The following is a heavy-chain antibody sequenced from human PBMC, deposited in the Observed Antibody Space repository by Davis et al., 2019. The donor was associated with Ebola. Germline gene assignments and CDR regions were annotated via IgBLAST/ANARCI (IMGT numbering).Heavy chain of an antibody. D-gene: IGHD3-10*01. Sequence: SETLSLTCAVSGGSISSSNWWSWVRQPPGKGLEWIGSIYYSGSTYYNPSLKSRVTISVDTSKNQFSLKLSSVTAADTAVYYCARVRHYYGSGSYSPWGQGTLVTVSS. CDR1: GGSISSSNW. V-gene: IGHV4-39*01. CDR2: IYYSGST. J-gene: IGHJ5*02. CDR3: ARVRHYYGSGSYSP.